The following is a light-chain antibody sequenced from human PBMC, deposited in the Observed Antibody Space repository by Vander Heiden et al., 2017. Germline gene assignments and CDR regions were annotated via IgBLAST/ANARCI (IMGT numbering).Light chain of an antibody. Sequence: SSELTQPPSVSVPPGQTARITCSGDALPKEYAYWYQQKPGQAPVLVIYKDSERPSGIPERFSGSSSGTTVTLTISGVQAEDEADYYCQSADSSGTYNYVFGTGTKVTVL. V-gene: IGLV3-25*03. CDR2: KDS. J-gene: IGLJ1*01. CDR3: QSADSSGTYNYV. CDR1: ALPKEY.